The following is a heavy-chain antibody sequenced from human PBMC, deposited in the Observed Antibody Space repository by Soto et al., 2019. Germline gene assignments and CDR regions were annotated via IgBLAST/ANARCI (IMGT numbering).Heavy chain of an antibody. Sequence: GGSLRLSCAASGFTVSSNYMSWVRQAPGKGLEWVSVIYSGGSTYYADSVKGRFTISRDNSKNTLYLQMNSLRAEDTAVYYCARDQRYNWNYGDLGYYGMDVWGQGTTVTVSS. CDR3: ARDQRYNWNYGDLGYYGMDV. CDR1: GFTVSSNY. CDR2: IYSGGST. J-gene: IGHJ6*02. V-gene: IGHV3-53*01. D-gene: IGHD1-7*01.